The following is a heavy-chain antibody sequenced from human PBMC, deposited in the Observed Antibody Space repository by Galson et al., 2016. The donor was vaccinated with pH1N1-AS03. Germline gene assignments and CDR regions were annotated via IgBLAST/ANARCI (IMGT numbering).Heavy chain of an antibody. CDR1: GFTFSSSW. J-gene: IGHJ4*02. Sequence: SLRLSCAASGFTFSSSWMHWVRQATGKGLVWVARINSDGSRTRYADSVKGRFTISRDNAKNTLYLQMDSLRAEDTAVYYCAREPYHPPYFDYWGQGTLVTVFS. CDR2: INSDGSRT. CDR3: AREPYHPPYFDY. V-gene: IGHV3-74*01.